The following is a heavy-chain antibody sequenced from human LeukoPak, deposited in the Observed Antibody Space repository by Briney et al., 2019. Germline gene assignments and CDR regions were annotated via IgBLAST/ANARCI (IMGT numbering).Heavy chain of an antibody. J-gene: IGHJ4*02. Sequence: SETLSLTCAVYGGSFSGYYWSWIRQPPGKGLEWIGELNHSGSTNYNPSLKSRVTISVDTSKNQFSLRLSSVTAADTAVYYCARGSYYDFWSGYSFNRYYFDYWGQGTLVTVSS. CDR3: ARGSYYDFWSGYSFNRYYFDY. CDR2: LNHSGST. V-gene: IGHV4-34*01. D-gene: IGHD3-3*01. CDR1: GGSFSGYY.